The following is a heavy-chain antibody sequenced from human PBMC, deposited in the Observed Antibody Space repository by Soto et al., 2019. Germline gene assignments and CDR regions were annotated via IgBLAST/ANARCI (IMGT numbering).Heavy chain of an antibody. CDR1: GYTFTSYG. CDR3: ARVYPSDTRYGYVGNNWFDP. Sequence: ASVKVSCNASGYTFTSYGMHWVRQAPGQGLEWMGIINPSGGSTSYAQKFQGRVTMTRDTSTSTVYMELSSLRSEDTAVYYCARVYPSDTRYGYVGNNWFDPWGQGTLVTVSS. V-gene: IGHV1-46*03. CDR2: INPSGGST. J-gene: IGHJ5*02. D-gene: IGHD5-18*01.